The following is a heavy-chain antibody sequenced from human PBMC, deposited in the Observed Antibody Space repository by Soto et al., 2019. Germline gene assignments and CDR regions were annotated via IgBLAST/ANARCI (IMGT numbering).Heavy chain of an antibody. J-gene: IGHJ5*02. Sequence: QVQLVQSGAEVKKPGASVKVSCKASGYTFTSYYMHWVRQAPGQGLEWMGIINPSGGSTSYAQKLQGRVTMTRDTSTSTVYMELSSLRSEDTAVYYCARGGYYYDSSTTDRGGWFDPWGQGTLVTVSS. CDR3: ARGGYYYDSSTTDRGGWFDP. D-gene: IGHD3-22*01. V-gene: IGHV1-46*01. CDR2: INPSGGST. CDR1: GYTFTSYY.